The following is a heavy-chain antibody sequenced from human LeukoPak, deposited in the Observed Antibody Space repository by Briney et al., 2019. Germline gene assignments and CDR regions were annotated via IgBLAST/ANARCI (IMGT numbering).Heavy chain of an antibody. CDR3: ASSPQYYYGSGSYYSDFFDY. Sequence: PGGSLRLSCAASGFTFRNYNMNWVRQSPGKGLEWVSSISSSSSYIYYADSVKGRFTISRDNSKNTLYLQMNSLRAEDTAVYYCASSPQYYYGSGSYYSDFFDYWGQGTLVTVSS. CDR1: GFTFRNYN. D-gene: IGHD3-10*01. CDR2: ISSSSSYI. V-gene: IGHV3-21*01. J-gene: IGHJ4*02.